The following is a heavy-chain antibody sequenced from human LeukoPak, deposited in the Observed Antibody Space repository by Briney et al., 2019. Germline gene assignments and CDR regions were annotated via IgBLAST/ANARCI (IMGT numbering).Heavy chain of an antibody. CDR2: IYSGGNT. CDR3: ARDRDRIAVAGIGY. V-gene: IGHV3-53*01. Sequence: GGSLRLSCAASGFTVISNYMSWVRQAPGKGLEWVSVIYSGGNTYYADSVKGRFTISRDNSKNALYLQMNSLRAEDTAVYYCARDRDRIAVAGIGYWGQGTLVTVSS. CDR1: GFTVISNY. D-gene: IGHD6-19*01. J-gene: IGHJ4*02.